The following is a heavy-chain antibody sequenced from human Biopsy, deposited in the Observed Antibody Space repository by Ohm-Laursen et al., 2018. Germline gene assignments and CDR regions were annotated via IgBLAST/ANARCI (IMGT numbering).Heavy chain of an antibody. CDR2: FRFEDRT. Sequence: SDTLSLTCAVSGGSISNYFWTWIRQPPGKGLEWIGYFRFEDRTSYNSSLKSRVTISADTSKNQFSLRLSSVTAADTAVHYCALGGGSYVNFDYWGQGTLVTVSS. D-gene: IGHD1-26*01. V-gene: IGHV4-59*07. CDR1: GGSISNYF. CDR3: ALGGGSYVNFDY. J-gene: IGHJ4*02.